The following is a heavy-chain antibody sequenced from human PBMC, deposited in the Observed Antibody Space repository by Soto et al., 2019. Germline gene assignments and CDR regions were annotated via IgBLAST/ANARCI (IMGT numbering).Heavy chain of an antibody. Sequence: SVKVSCKASGGTFSSYAISWVRQAPGQGLEWMGGIIPIFGTANYAQKFQGRVTITADESTSTAYMELSSLRSEDTAVYYCARVASKAYYYDSTDNWFDPWGQGTLVTVSS. CDR2: IIPIFGTA. V-gene: IGHV1-69*13. CDR3: ARVASKAYYYDSTDNWFDP. CDR1: GGTFSSYA. J-gene: IGHJ5*02. D-gene: IGHD3-22*01.